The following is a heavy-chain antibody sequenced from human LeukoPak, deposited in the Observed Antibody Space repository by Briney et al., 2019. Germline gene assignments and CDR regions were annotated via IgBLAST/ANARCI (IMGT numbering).Heavy chain of an antibody. V-gene: IGHV1-46*01. J-gene: IGHJ4*02. Sequence: ASVKVSCKTSGFSITDYFMHWVRQAPGQGLEWTGMINPSDGFTRRAQKFEGRVTITSDTSTSTVYMEMSSLTSEDTAVYYCARAVDQDFDYWGQGTLVTVSS. CDR2: INPSDGFT. D-gene: IGHD3/OR15-3a*01. CDR1: GFSITDYF. CDR3: ARAVDQDFDY.